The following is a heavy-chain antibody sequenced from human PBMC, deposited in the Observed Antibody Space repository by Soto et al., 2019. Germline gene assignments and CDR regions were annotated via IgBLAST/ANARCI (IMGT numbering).Heavy chain of an antibody. Sequence: SETLSLTCTVSGGSISSSSYYWGWIRQPPGKGLEWIGSIYYSGSTYYNPPLKSRVTISVDTSKNQFSLKLSSVTAADTAVYYCAGHRPEGDVDTAMVYFDYWGQGTLVTVSS. CDR2: IYYSGST. CDR1: GGSISSSSYY. V-gene: IGHV4-39*01. CDR3: AGHRPEGDVDTAMVYFDY. J-gene: IGHJ4*02. D-gene: IGHD5-18*01.